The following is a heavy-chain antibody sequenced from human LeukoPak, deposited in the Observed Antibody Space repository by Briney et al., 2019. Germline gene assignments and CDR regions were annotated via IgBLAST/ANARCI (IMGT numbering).Heavy chain of an antibody. CDR1: GGSISSGGYY. V-gene: IGHV4-31*03. J-gene: IGHJ5*02. CDR3: ARGDWGGYSRSSVYWFDR. CDR2: LFYSGST. D-gene: IGHD6-13*01. Sequence: SQTLSLTCTVSGGSISSGGYYWGWLPQHPGKGLELLGYLFYSGSTYYNPSLKSRVTISVDKSKNQFSLKLSCVTAADTAVYYCARGDWGGYSRSSVYWFDRWGQGTLVTASS.